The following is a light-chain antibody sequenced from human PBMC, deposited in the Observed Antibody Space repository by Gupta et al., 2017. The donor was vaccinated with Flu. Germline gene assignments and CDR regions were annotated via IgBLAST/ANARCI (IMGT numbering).Light chain of an antibody. CDR3: SLAANGGLI. J-gene: IGLJ1*01. V-gene: IGLV7-46*01. Sequence: QAVVPPESSLTVSPGGTVTLTCGSSTGTVTSGHYPYWFQQKPGPAPRTLIYDTSNKRSWTPARFSGSPRGGKAALTLSGAQTEDEDDYYCSLAANGGLIFGTGTKVTVL. CDR2: DTS. CDR1: TGTVTSGHY.